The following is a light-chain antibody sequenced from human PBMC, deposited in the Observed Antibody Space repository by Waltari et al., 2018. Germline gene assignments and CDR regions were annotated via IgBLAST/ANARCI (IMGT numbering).Light chain of an antibody. J-gene: IGLJ2*01. CDR3: QSYDSSLSAYVV. CDR1: SSNIGAGYA. CDR2: GNS. V-gene: IGLV1-40*01. Sequence: QSVLTQPPPVSGAPGQRVTISCTGSSSNIGAGYAVHWYQQLPGTAPKLLIYGNSNRPSGVPDRFSGSKSGTSASLAITGLQAEDEADYYCQSYDSSLSAYVVFGGGTKLTVL.